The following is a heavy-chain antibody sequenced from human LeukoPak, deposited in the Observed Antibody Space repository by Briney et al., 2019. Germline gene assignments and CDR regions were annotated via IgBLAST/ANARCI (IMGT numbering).Heavy chain of an antibody. Sequence: WVRQMPGKGLEWIAYIYYSGNTYYNPSLKRRVTVSVDTSKNQFSLKLSSVTAADTAVYYCATHFEVGGISSPYDAFDIWGQGTMVTVSS. D-gene: IGHD6-6*01. CDR2: IYYSGNT. V-gene: IGHV4-31*02. CDR3: ATHFEVGGISSPYDAFDI. J-gene: IGHJ3*02.